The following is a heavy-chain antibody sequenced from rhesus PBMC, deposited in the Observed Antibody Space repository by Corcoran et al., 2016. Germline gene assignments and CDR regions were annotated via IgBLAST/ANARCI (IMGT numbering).Heavy chain of an antibody. CDR1: GYSISSNY. D-gene: IGHD6-25*01. CDR2: IYGSSGST. V-gene: IGHV4-147*01. J-gene: IGHJ3*01. CDR3: ARGGNGSWRPSDAFDF. Sequence: QVQLQESGPGLVKPSETLSLTCAVSGYSISSNYWSWIRQPPGKGLEWIGYIYGSSGSTYYNPSLKSRVTISTDTSKNQFSLKLSSVTAADTAGYYCARGGNGSWRPSDAFDFWGQGLRVTVSS.